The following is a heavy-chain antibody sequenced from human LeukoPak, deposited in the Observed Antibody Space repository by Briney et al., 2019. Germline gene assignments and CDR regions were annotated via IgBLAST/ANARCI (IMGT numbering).Heavy chain of an antibody. CDR2: ISYDGSNK. V-gene: IGHV3-30*18. D-gene: IGHD4-23*01. CDR1: GFTFSSYG. CDR3: ANLLRWEPY. Sequence: GGSLRLSCAASGFTFSSYGMHWVRQATGKGLEWVAVISYDGSNKYYADSVKGRFTISRDNSKNTLYLQMNSLRAGDTAVYYCANLLRWEPYWGQGTLVTVSS. J-gene: IGHJ4*02.